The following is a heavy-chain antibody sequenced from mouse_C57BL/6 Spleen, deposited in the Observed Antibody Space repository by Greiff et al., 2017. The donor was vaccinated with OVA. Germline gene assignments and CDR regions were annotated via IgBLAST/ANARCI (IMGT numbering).Heavy chain of an antibody. V-gene: IGHV7-3*01. CDR2: IRNKANGYTT. Sequence: EVNVVESGGGLVQPGGSLSLSCAASGFTFTDYYMSWVRQPPGKALEWLGFIRNKANGYTTEYSASVKGRFTISRDNSQSILYLQMNALRAEDSATYYCAGSLFPWYFDVWGTGTTVTVSS. D-gene: IGHD6-2*01. CDR3: AGSLFPWYFDV. J-gene: IGHJ1*03. CDR1: GFTFTDYY.